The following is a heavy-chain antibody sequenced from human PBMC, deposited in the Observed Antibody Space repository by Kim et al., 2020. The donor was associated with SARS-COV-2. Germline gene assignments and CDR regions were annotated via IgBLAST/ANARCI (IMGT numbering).Heavy chain of an antibody. D-gene: IGHD4-17*01. CDR1: GFTFSSYG. V-gene: IGHV3-30*18. CDR2: ISYDGSNK. Sequence: GGSLRLSCAASGFTFSSYGMHWVRQAPGKGLEWVAVISYDGSNKYYADSVKGRFTISRDNSKNTLYLQMNSLRAEDTAVYYCAKDLTTIYGHMRFYYYG. J-gene: IGHJ6*01. CDR3: AKDLTTIYGHMRFYYYG.